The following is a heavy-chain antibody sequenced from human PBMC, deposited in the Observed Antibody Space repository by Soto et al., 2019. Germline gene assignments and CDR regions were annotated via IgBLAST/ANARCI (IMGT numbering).Heavy chain of an antibody. D-gene: IGHD6-19*01. CDR3: ARTNSSGFYFDH. J-gene: IGHJ4*02. V-gene: IGHV3-33*08. Sequence: VGSLRLSWAASGFTFSSYGMQWVVQTPGKGLEWVAVIWYDGSNKYYADSVKGRFTISRDNSKNTLYLQMNSLRAEDTAVYYCARTNSSGFYFDHWGQGTLVTVSS. CDR2: IWYDGSNK. CDR1: GFTFSSYG.